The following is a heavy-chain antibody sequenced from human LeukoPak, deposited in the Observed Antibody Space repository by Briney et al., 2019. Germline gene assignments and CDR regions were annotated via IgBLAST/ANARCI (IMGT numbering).Heavy chain of an antibody. J-gene: IGHJ6*03. Sequence: PGGSLRLSCAASGFIFSTYGMHWVRQAPGKGLEWVAFIRYDGSKKYYADSVKGRFTISRDNPKNTLYMQMNSLRAEDTAAYYCAKVVVGGYNNYYYMDVWGKGTTVTISS. CDR1: GFIFSTYG. D-gene: IGHD5-24*01. V-gene: IGHV3-30*02. CDR3: AKVVVGGYNNYYYMDV. CDR2: IRYDGSKK.